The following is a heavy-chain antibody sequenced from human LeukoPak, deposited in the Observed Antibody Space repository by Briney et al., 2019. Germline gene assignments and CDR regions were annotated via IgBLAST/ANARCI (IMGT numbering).Heavy chain of an antibody. CDR3: AKVARGYSGYEPFDY. CDR1: EFTFSSYG. CDR2: ISYDGSNK. Sequence: GGSLRLSCAASEFTFSSYGMHWVRQAPGKGLEWVAVISYDGSNKYYADSVKGRFTISRDNSKNTLYLQMNSLRAEDTAVYYCAKVARGYSGYEPFDYWGQGTLVTVSS. D-gene: IGHD5-12*01. V-gene: IGHV3-30*18. J-gene: IGHJ4*02.